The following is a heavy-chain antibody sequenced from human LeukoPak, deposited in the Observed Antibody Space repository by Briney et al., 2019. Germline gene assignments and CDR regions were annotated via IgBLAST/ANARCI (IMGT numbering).Heavy chain of an antibody. J-gene: IGHJ5*02. CDR3: ASGGYCSSTSCYPNWFDP. CDR2: IHSSGNT. CDR1: GGSISSYY. D-gene: IGHD2-2*01. V-gene: IGHV4-59*01. Sequence: SETLSLTCTVSGGSISSYYWSWIRQPPGKGLEWIGYIHSSGNTDYNPSLKSRVTISIDTSKNQFSLKLTSVTAADTAVYYCASGGYCSSTSCYPNWFDPWGQGTLVTISS.